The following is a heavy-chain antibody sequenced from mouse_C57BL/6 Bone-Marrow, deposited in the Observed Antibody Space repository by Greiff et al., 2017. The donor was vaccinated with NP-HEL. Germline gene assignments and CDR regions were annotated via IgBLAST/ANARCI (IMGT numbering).Heavy chain of an antibody. CDR2: IDPSDSYT. CDR3: VVYYYGSSYVDDY. V-gene: IGHV1-59*01. D-gene: IGHD1-1*01. Sequence: QVQLQQPGAELVRPGTSVKLSCKASGYTFTSYWMHWVKQRPGQGLEWIGVIDPSDSYTNYNQKFKGKATLTVDTSSSKAYMQLSILTSEDSAFYYCVVYYYGSSYVDDYWGQGTTLPVSS. J-gene: IGHJ2*01. CDR1: GYTFTSYW.